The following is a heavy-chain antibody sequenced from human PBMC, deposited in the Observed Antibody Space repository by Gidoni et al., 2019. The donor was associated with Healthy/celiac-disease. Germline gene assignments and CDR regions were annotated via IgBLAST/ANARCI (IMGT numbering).Heavy chain of an antibody. Sequence: VLVKPSGPLSLTCAVSGGSISSSNWWSWVRQPPGKGLEWIGEIYHSGSTNYNPSLKSRVTISVDKSKNQFSLKLSSVTAADTAVYYCASFRGGVNDNWFDPWGQGTLVTVSS. D-gene: IGHD3-16*01. CDR3: ASFRGGVNDNWFDP. J-gene: IGHJ5*02. CDR1: GGSISSSNW. V-gene: IGHV4-4*02. CDR2: IYHSGST.